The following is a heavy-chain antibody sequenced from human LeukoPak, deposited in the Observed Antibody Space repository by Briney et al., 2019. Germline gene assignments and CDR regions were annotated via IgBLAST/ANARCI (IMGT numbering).Heavy chain of an antibody. CDR3: ARRPLAYALFPTTVATTFDY. Sequence: SETLSLTCTVSGGSISSGGYYWSWIRQHPGKGLEWIGYIYYSGSTYYNPSLKSRVTISVDTSKNQFSLKLSSVTAADTAVYYCARRPLAYALFPTTVATTFDYWGQGTLVTVSS. V-gene: IGHV4-31*03. CDR2: IYYSGST. J-gene: IGHJ4*02. CDR1: GGSISSGGYY. D-gene: IGHD4-23*01.